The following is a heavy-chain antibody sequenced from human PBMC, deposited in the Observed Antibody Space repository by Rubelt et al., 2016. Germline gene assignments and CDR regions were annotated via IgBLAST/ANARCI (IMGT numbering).Heavy chain of an antibody. D-gene: IGHD6-19*01. CDR2: GGTT. CDR3: ARAGQWLGIYYYYYGMDV. Sequence: GGTTNYADSVKGRFTISRDNSKNTLYLQMNSLRAEDTAVYYCARAGQWLGIYYYYYGMDVWGQGTTVTVSS. J-gene: IGHJ6*02. V-gene: IGHV3-64*04.